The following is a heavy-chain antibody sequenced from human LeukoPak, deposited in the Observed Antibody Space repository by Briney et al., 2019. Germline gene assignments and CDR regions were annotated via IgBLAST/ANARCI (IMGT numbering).Heavy chain of an antibody. CDR3: ARVDYYDSSGYYHGVFDY. J-gene: IGHJ4*02. V-gene: IGHV3-23*01. D-gene: IGHD3-22*01. CDR1: GFTFSTYT. Sequence: GGSLRLSCAASGFTFSTYTMYWVRHPPGKRLEWVSIIGSSGGGIHYADSVKGRFTISRDNSKNTLYLQMNSLRAEDTAVYYCARVDYYDSSGYYHGVFDYWGQGTLVTVSS. CDR2: IGSSGGGI.